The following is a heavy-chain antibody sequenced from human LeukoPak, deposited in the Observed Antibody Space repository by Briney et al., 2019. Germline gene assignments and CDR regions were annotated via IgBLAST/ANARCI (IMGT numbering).Heavy chain of an antibody. CDR3: AKDQDYFYGSGNCCDY. Sequence: GGSLRLSCAASGFTFSNYGMHWVRQAPGKGLEWVAFIRYDGSQKYYADSVKGRFTISRDNSKNTLYLQINSLRAEDTAVYYCAKDQDYFYGSGNCCDYWGQGTLVTVSS. V-gene: IGHV3-30*02. CDR1: GFTFSNYG. D-gene: IGHD3-10*01. CDR2: IRYDGSQK. J-gene: IGHJ4*02.